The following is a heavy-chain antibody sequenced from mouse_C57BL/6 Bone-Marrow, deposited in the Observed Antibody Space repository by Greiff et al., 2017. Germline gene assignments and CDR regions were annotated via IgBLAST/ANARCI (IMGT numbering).Heavy chain of an antibody. J-gene: IGHJ1*03. CDR1: GFTFSSYA. D-gene: IGHD4-1*01. V-gene: IGHV5-9-1*02. Sequence: EVMLVESGEGLVKPGGSLKLSCAASGFTFSSYAMSWVRQTPEKRLEWVAYISSGGDYIYYADPVKGRFTISRDNARNTLYLQMSSLKSEDTAMYYCTRGTGTLGYFDVWGTGTTVTVSS. CDR2: ISSGGDYI. CDR3: TRGTGTLGYFDV.